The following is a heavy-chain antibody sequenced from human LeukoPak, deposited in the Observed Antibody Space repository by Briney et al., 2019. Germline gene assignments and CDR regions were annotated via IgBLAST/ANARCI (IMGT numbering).Heavy chain of an antibody. Sequence: QNGRTNYNPSLKSRVTISVDTSKNQFSLKLSSVTAADTAVYYCARDWAPFVVGVYFDYWGQGTLVTVSS. D-gene: IGHD2-15*01. CDR2: QNGRT. J-gene: IGHJ4*02. V-gene: IGHV4-4*02. CDR3: ARDWAPFVVGVYFDY.